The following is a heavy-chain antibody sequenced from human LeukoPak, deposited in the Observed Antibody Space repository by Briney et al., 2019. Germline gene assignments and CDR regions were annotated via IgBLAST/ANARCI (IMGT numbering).Heavy chain of an antibody. V-gene: IGHV1-2*02. CDR2: INPQTGGT. J-gene: IGHJ4*02. CDR1: RYTFTAFY. CDR3: ARAHYFDCRGTDL. Sequence: ASVKVSCKASRYTFTAFYMYWVRQAPGQGLEWMGGINPQTGGTTSAQKFQGRVTLTLDTSVTTAYMELTSLRSDDTAIYYCARAHYFDCRGTDLWGQGTLVTVS. D-gene: IGHD2/OR15-2a*01.